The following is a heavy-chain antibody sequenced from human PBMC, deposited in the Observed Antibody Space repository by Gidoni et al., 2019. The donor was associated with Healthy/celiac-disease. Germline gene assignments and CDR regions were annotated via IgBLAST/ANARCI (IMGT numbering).Heavy chain of an antibody. V-gene: IGHV3-48*03. D-gene: IGHD2-15*01. CDR3: ARGSAAAFDI. Sequence: EVQLVESGGGLVQPGGSLRLSCAASGFPFSSYEMNWVRQAPGKGLEWVSYISSSGSTIYYADSVKGRFTISRDNAKNSLYLQMNSLRAEDTAVYYCARGSAAAFDIWGQGTMVTVSS. J-gene: IGHJ3*02. CDR2: ISSSGSTI. CDR1: GFPFSSYE.